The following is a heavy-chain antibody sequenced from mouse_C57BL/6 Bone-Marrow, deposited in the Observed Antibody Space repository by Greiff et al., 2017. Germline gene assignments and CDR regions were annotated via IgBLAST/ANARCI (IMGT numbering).Heavy chain of an antibody. J-gene: IGHJ1*03. CDR1: GFSLSTFGMG. Sequence: QVTLKESGPGILQPSQTLSLTCSFSGFSLSTFGMGVGWIRQPPGKGLEWLAHIWWDDDKYYNPVLKSRLTISKDTSKNQVFHKIAKVDTADTSTYCCARIEKYYGSRPLHWYFNVWGTGTTVTVSS. CDR3: ARIEKYYGSRPLHWYFNV. CDR2: IWWDDDK. D-gene: IGHD1-1*01. V-gene: IGHV8-8*01.